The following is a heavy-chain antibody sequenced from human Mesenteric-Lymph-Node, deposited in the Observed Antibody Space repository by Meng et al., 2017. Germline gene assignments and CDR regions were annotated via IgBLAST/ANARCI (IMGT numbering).Heavy chain of an antibody. D-gene: IGHD6-6*01. CDR2: IYYSGST. CDR1: GGSISSSSYY. V-gene: IGHV4-39*07. Sequence: SETLSLTCTVSGGSISSSSYYWGWIRQPPGKGLEWIGSIYYSGSTNYNPSLKSRVTISVDTSKNQFSLKLSSVTAADTAVYYCARGLLAARPFDYWGQGTLVTVSS. CDR3: ARGLLAARPFDY. J-gene: IGHJ4*02.